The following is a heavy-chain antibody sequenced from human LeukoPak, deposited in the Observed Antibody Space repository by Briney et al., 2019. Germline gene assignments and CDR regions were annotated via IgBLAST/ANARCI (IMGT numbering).Heavy chain of an antibody. Sequence: ASVKVSCKASGYTFTSYYMHWVRQAPGQGLEWMGIINPSGGSTSYAQKFQGRVTMTRDMSTSTVYMELSSLKSEDMAVYYCARDRNSGNYGGGGYWGQGTLVTVSS. J-gene: IGHJ4*02. CDR1: GYTFTSYY. CDR2: INPSGGST. CDR3: ARDRNSGNYGGGGY. D-gene: IGHD1-26*01. V-gene: IGHV1-46*01.